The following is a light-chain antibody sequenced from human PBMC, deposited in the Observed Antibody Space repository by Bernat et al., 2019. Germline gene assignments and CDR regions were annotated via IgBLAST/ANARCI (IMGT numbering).Light chain of an antibody. CDR2: DVN. CDR3: QQGKTEPFT. CDR1: EGISTF. J-gene: IGKJ3*01. V-gene: IGKV1-17*01. Sequence: DIQMSQSPSSLSASVGDRVTITCRASEGISTFLNWYYQKPGKAPEVLIFDVNNLASGVPSRFSGSGSGTEFTLTISSLQPEDFATYYCQQGKTEPFTFGPGTKVEIK.